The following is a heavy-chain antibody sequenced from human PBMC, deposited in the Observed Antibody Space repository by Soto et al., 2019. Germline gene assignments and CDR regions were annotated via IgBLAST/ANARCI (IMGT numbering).Heavy chain of an antibody. V-gene: IGHV1-69*12. CDR2: IIPMFGTA. J-gene: IGHJ4*02. CDR3: ASGIQLWLRRINTGYSG. Sequence: QVQLVQSGAEVKKPESSVKVSCKAPGGTFSTYAISWVRQAPGQGLEWMGGIIPMFGTANYAQRFQDRVTITADESTNTVYMELCSLRSEGTAVYFCASGIQLWLRRINTGYSGWGQGTLVTVSS. CDR1: GGTFSTYA. D-gene: IGHD5-18*01.